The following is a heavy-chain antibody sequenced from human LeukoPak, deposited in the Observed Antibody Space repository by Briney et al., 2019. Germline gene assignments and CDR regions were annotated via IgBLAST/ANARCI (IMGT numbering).Heavy chain of an antibody. CDR2: IYTSGST. J-gene: IGHJ4*02. Sequence: SQTLSLTCTVSGGSISSGSYYWSWIRQPAGKGLEWIGRIYTSGSTNYNPSLKSRVTMSVDTSKNQFSLKLSSVTAADTAVYYCARGGEYCSSTSCYYDSWGQGTLVTVSS. CDR1: GGSISSGSYY. CDR3: ARGGEYCSSTSCYYDS. V-gene: IGHV4-61*02. D-gene: IGHD2-2*01.